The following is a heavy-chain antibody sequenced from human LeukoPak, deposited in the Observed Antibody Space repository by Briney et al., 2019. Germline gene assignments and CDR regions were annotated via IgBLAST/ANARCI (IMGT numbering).Heavy chain of an antibody. D-gene: IGHD3-10*01. CDR3: ARGARDYYGSGSHFH. V-gene: IGHV4-34*01. CDR1: GGSFSGYY. Sequence: ASETLSLTCAVYGGSFSGYYWSWIRQPPGKGLEWIGEINHSGSTNYNPSLKSRVTISVDTSKNQFSLKLSSVTAADTAVYYCARGARDYYGSGSHFHWGQGTLVTVSS. J-gene: IGHJ4*02. CDR2: INHSGST.